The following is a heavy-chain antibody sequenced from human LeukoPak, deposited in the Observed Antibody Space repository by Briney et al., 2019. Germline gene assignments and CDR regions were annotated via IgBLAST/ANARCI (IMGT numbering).Heavy chain of an antibody. CDR2: IIPIFGIA. V-gene: IGHV1-69*04. CDR1: GGTFSSYA. Sequence: GSSVKVSCKASGGTFSSYAISWVRQAPGQGLEWMGRIIPIFGIANYAQKFQGRVTITADKSTSTAYMELSSLRSEDTAVYYCASTTVTPRHYYYYYGMDVWGQGTTVTVSS. D-gene: IGHD4-11*01. CDR3: ASTTVTPRHYYYYYGMDV. J-gene: IGHJ6*02.